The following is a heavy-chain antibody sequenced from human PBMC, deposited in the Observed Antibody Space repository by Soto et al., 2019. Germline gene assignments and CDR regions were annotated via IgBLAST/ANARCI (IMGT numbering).Heavy chain of an antibody. CDR2: ISYDGSNK. D-gene: IGHD3-9*01. Sequence: QVQLVESGGGVVQPGKSLRLSCAASGFTFSSYGMHWVRQAPGKGLEWVAIISYDGSNKYFADSVKGRFTISRDNSKKTVHMQMNSLRAEDTAVYHCAKQLRDFDCDYAFDLWGQGTRVSVSS. CDR3: AKQLRDFDCDYAFDL. CDR1: GFTFSSYG. V-gene: IGHV3-30*18. J-gene: IGHJ3*01.